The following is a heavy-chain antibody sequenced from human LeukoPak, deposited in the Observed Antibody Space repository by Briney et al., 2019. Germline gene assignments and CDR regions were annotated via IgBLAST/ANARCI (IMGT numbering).Heavy chain of an antibody. J-gene: IGHJ5*02. CDR1: GLTFSDYY. CDR2: ISSSGSTI. V-gene: IGHV3-11*01. CDR3: ARDGARIAAAAPNWFDP. Sequence: GGSLRLSCAASGLTFSDYYMSWIRQAPGKGLEWVSYISSSGSTIYYADSVKGRFTISRDNAKNSLYLQMNSLRAEDTAVYYCARDGARIAAAAPNWFDPWGQGTLVTVSS. D-gene: IGHD6-13*01.